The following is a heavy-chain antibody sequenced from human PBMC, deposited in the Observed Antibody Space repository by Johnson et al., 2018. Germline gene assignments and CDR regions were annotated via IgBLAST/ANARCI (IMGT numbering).Heavy chain of an antibody. V-gene: IGHV3-33*06. D-gene: IGHD3-22*01. Sequence: VQLVESGGGVVQPGRSLRLSCAASGFTFSSYGMHGVRQAPGKGLEWVAVIWYDGSNKYYAESVKGRFTISRDNSKNTLYLQMNSLRAEDTAVYYCAKDSQIYHDRPLNDAFDILGQGTMVTVSS. CDR1: GFTFSSYG. CDR2: IWYDGSNK. CDR3: AKDSQIYHDRPLNDAFDI. J-gene: IGHJ3*02.